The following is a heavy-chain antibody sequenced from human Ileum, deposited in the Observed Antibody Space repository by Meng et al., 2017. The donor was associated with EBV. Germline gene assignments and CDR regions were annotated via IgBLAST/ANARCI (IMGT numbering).Heavy chain of an antibody. J-gene: IGHJ4*02. CDR2: IIPALGTP. V-gene: IGHV1-69*06. Sequence: QVLLVQSGPEVKNPGYWVKVSCKSAGSTFSVYGIPWVRQAPGQGLEWMGGIIPALGTPKYARKFQDRLTITADKSTSTGYMELHSLTSNDTAVYFCARGTGADYWGQGTLVTVSS. D-gene: IGHD3-10*01. CDR1: GSTFSVYG. CDR3: ARGTGADY.